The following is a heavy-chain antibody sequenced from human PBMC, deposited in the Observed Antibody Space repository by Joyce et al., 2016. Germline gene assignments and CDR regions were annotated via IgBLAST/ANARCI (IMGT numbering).Heavy chain of an antibody. V-gene: IGHV3-21*02. CDR1: GFTFRTSS. CDR3: ARGGLVYDYSMDV. J-gene: IGHJ6*02. CDR2: ISGDSTYI. Sequence: EVQLVESGGGLVEPGGSLRISCAASGFTFRTSSRSWFRQAPGKGLEWVSAISGDSTYIFYADSVKGRFTVSRDNAKNSLYLQMNTLRAEDTAVFFCARGGLVYDYSMDVWGQGTTDTVSS. D-gene: IGHD2-8*02.